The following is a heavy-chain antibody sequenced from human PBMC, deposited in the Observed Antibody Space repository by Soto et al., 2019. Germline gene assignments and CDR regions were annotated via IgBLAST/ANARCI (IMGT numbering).Heavy chain of an antibody. CDR3: AKVGVERGYSYDLGYFDY. V-gene: IGHV3-30*18. Sequence: PGGSLRLSCAASGFTFSSYGMHWVRQAPGKGLEWVAVISYDGSNKYYADSVKGRFTISRDNSKNTLYLQMNSLRAEDTAVYYCAKVGVERGYSYDLGYFDYWGQGT. CDR2: ISYDGSNK. D-gene: IGHD5-18*01. J-gene: IGHJ4*02. CDR1: GFTFSSYG.